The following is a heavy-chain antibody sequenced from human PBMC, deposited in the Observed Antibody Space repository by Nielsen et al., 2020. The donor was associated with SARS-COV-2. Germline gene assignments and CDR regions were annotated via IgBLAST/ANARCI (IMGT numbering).Heavy chain of an antibody. V-gene: IGHV4-4*02. CDR2: IYHSGST. CDR1: GGSISSSNW. D-gene: IGHD5-18*01. J-gene: IGHJ6*02. Sequence: SETLSLTCAVSGGSISSSNWWSWVRQPPGKGLEWIGEIYHSGSTNYNPSLKSRVTISVDKSKNQFSLKLSSVTAADTAVYYCARDRDVDTLSYGMDVWGQGTTVTVSS. CDR3: ARDRDVDTLSYGMDV.